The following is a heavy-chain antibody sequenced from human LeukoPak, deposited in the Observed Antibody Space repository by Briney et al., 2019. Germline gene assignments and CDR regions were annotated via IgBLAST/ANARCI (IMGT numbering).Heavy chain of an antibody. V-gene: IGHV6-1*01. CDR3: ARDGPRRGQQLVRPYRLNYYYYYMDV. J-gene: IGHJ6*03. CDR1: GDSVSSNSAA. CDR2: TYYRSKWYN. D-gene: IGHD6-13*01. Sequence: SQTLSLTCAISGDSVSSNSAAWNWIRQSPSRGLEWLGRTYYRSKWYNDYAVSVKSRITINPDTSKNQFSLQLNSVTPEDTAVYYCARDGPRRGQQLVRPYRLNYYYYYMDVWGKGTTVTVSS.